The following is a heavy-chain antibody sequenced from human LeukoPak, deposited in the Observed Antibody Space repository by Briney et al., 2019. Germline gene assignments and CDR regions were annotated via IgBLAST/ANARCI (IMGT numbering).Heavy chain of an antibody. CDR3: ARQFRAYCGGDCYGLDY. Sequence: GGSLRLSCAASGFTFSSYWMSWVRQAPGKGLEWVANIKQDGSEKYYVDSVKGRFTISRDNAKNSLYLQMNSLRAEDTAVYYCARQFRAYCGGDCYGLDYWGQGTLVTVSS. J-gene: IGHJ4*02. D-gene: IGHD2-21*02. V-gene: IGHV3-7*01. CDR2: IKQDGSEK. CDR1: GFTFSSYW.